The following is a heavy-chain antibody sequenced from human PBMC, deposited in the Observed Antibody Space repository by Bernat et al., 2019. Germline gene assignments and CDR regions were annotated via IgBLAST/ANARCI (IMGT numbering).Heavy chain of an antibody. Sequence: QVQLQESGPGLVKPSETLSLTCTVSGGSISSYSWSWIRQPPGKGLEWIGFFYYSGSINYNPSLKSRVTLSVDTSKNQFSLKLGSVTAADPAVYYCGRGSQWVSSRGCHGFISGAFAYWGQGTLVTVSS. D-gene: IGHD6-19*01. CDR2: FYYSGSI. CDR3: GRGSQWVSSRGCHGFISGAFAY. CDR1: GGSISSYS. V-gene: IGHV4-59*01. J-gene: IGHJ4*02.